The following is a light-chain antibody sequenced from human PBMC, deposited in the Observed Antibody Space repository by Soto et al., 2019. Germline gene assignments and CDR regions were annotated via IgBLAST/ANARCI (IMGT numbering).Light chain of an antibody. CDR1: SSNIGNNY. CDR2: DNN. J-gene: IGLJ1*01. V-gene: IGLV1-51*01. Sequence: QSVLTQPPSVSAAPGQKVTISCSGSSSNIGNNYVSWYQQLPGTAPKLLIYDNNKRPSGIPDRFSGSKSGTSATLGITGLQAGDDADYYCGTWDSSLSAFYVFGTGTQLTVL. CDR3: GTWDSSLSAFYV.